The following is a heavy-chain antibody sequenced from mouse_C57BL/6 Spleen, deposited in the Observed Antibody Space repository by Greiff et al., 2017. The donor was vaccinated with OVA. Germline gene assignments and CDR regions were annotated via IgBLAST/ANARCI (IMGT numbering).Heavy chain of an antibody. V-gene: IGHV5-4*01. D-gene: IGHD4-1*01. CDR3: AREVNWEDAMDD. Sequence: EVQRVESGGGLVKPGGSLKLSCAASGFTFSSYAMSWVRPTPEKRLEWVATISDGGSYTYYPDNVKGRVTISRDNTKNNLYLQRGQLEADDTSMYDCAREVNWEDAMDDWGQGTSVTVSS. CDR1: GFTFSSYA. CDR2: ISDGGSYT. J-gene: IGHJ4*01.